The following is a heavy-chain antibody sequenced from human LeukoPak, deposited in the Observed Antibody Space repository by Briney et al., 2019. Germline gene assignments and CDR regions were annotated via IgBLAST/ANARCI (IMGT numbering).Heavy chain of an antibody. V-gene: IGHV3-21*01. CDR3: ARDYRPAVAKVFAPYLVQKYFDY. Sequence: PGGSLRLSCAASGFTFSSYSMNWVRQAPGKGLEWVSSISSSSSYIYYADSVKGRFTISRDNAKNSLYLQMNSLRAEDTAVYYCARDYRPAVAKVFAPYLVQKYFDYWGQGTLVTDSS. CDR1: GFTFSSYS. D-gene: IGHD5-12*01. CDR2: ISSSSSYI. J-gene: IGHJ4*02.